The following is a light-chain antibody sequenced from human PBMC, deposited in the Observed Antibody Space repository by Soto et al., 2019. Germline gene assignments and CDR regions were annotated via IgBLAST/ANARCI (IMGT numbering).Light chain of an antibody. Sequence: DIPMTQSPSTLSASVGDRVTITCRASHSISSWLAWYQQKPGKAPKLLIYKASSLESGVPSRFSGSGSGTEFTLTISSLQPDDFATYYCQQSNSYPWTFGQGTKVEI. J-gene: IGKJ1*01. CDR3: QQSNSYPWT. CDR2: KAS. CDR1: HSISSW. V-gene: IGKV1-5*03.